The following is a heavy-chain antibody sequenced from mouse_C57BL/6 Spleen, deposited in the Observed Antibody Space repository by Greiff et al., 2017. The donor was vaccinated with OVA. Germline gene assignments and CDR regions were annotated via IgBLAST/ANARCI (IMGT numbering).Heavy chain of an antibody. CDR1: GYTFTDYN. Sequence: VQLQQSGPELVKPGASVKMSCKASGYTFTDYNMHWVKQSHGKSLEWIGYINPNNGGTSYNQKFKGKATLTVNKSSSTAYMELRSLTSEDSAVYYCASRPSYYGSSYYAMDYWGQGTSVTVSS. D-gene: IGHD1-1*01. CDR2: INPNNGGT. V-gene: IGHV1-22*01. J-gene: IGHJ4*01. CDR3: ASRPSYYGSSYYAMDY.